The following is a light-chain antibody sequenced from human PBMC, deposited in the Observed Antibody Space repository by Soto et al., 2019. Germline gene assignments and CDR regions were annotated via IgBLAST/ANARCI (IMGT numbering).Light chain of an antibody. J-gene: IGLJ3*02. V-gene: IGLV2-8*01. CDR3: SSYAGSKGV. CDR2: EVS. Sequence: QSVLTQPPSASGSPGQSVTISCTGTSSDVGGYNYVSWYQQHPGKAPKLMIYEVSKRPSGVPDRFSGSKPGNTASLTVSGLQAEDEADYYCSSYAGSKGVFGGGTKLTVL. CDR1: SSDVGGYNY.